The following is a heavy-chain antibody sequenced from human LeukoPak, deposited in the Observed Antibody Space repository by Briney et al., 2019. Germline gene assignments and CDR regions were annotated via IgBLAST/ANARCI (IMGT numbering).Heavy chain of an antibody. V-gene: IGHV3-48*01. D-gene: IGHD3-16*01. CDR1: GFTFSSYS. CDR2: ISSSSSTI. Sequence: GGSLRLSCAASGFTFSSYSMNWVRLAPGKGLGWVSYISSSSSTIYYADSVKGRFTISRDNAKNSLYLQMNSLRAEDTAVYYCARGMNYYDYVWGSLNYYYMDVWGKGTTVTVSS. CDR3: ARGMNYYDYVWGSLNYYYMDV. J-gene: IGHJ6*03.